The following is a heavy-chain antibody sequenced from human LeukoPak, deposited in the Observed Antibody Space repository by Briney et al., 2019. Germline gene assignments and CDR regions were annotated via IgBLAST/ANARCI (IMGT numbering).Heavy chain of an antibody. CDR3: ARDLRYCSGGSCYFRALGY. D-gene: IGHD2-15*01. V-gene: IGHV3-7*01. Sequence: PGGSLRLSCAASGFTFSTFWMTWVRQVPGKGLEWVANINRDGSQTYYVDSVKGRFTISRDNSKNTLYLQMNSLRAEDTAVYYCARDLRYCSGGSCYFRALGYWGQGTLVTVSS. CDR2: INRDGSQT. J-gene: IGHJ4*02. CDR1: GFTFSTFW.